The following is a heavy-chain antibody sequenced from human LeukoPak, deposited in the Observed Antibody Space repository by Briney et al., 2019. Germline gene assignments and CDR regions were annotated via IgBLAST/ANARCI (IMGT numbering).Heavy chain of an antibody. CDR1: GYTFTGCY. D-gene: IGHD3-22*01. J-gene: IGHJ4*02. CDR3: ARLSDSSGYYYLDY. Sequence: ASVKDSCKASGYTFTGCYMHWVRQAPGQGLEWMGWINPNSGGTNYAQKFQGRVTMTRDTSISTAYMELSRLRSDDTAVYYCARLSDSSGYYYLDYWGQGTLVTVSS. V-gene: IGHV1-2*02. CDR2: INPNSGGT.